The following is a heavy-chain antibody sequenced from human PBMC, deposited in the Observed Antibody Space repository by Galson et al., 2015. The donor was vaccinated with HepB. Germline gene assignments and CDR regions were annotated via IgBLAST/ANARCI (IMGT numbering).Heavy chain of an antibody. J-gene: IGHJ4*02. CDR3: TSPGIAAAGTTYYFDY. CDR1: GFTFSGSA. V-gene: IGHV3-73*01. Sequence: SLRLSCAASGFTFSGSAMHWVRQASGKGLEWVGRIRSKANSYATAYAASVKGRSTISRDDSKNTAYLQMNSLKTGDTAVYYCTSPGIAAAGTTYYFDYWGQGTLVTVSS. CDR2: IRSKANSYAT. D-gene: IGHD6-13*01.